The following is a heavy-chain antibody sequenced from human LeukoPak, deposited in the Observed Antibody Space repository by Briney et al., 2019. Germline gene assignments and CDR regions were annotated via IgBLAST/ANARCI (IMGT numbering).Heavy chain of an antibody. CDR2: ISYSGNT. CDR3: ARLRNWAWDFDS. CDR1: GGAISSYY. V-gene: IGHV4-59*01. Sequence: SETLSLTCTVSGGAISSYYWSWIRQPPGKGLEWIGYISYSGNTNYNPSLKSRVTISADTSKNQFSLKMSSVTAADTAVYFCARLRNWAWDFDSWGQGTLVTVSS. J-gene: IGHJ4*02. D-gene: IGHD7-27*01.